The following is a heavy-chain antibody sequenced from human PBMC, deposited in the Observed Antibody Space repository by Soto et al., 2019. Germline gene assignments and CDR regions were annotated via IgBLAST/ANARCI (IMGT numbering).Heavy chain of an antibody. J-gene: IGHJ6*02. Sequence: QLQLQESGPGLVKPSETLSLSCAVSGAPINSISYYWVWVRQSPGKGLEWIGSIYYSGSTYYNPSLKSRVTISVDTSKNHSSPKLRSVTAADTAVYFCATTFDSSGYYNDDGMDIWGQGAAVTVS. D-gene: IGHD3-22*01. V-gene: IGHV4-39*02. CDR3: ATTFDSSGYYNDDGMDI. CDR1: GAPINSISYY. CDR2: IYYSGST.